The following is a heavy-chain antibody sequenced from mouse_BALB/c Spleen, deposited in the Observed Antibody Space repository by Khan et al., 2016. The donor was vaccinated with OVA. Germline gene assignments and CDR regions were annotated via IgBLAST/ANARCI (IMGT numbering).Heavy chain of an antibody. CDR3: ARSTVMDY. Sequence: QVQLKESGPGLVAPSQSLSITCTVAGFSLTNYDVHWVRQPPGKGLEWLGIICAGGSTNYNSALMSRLIINKDNSKSQVFLKMNSLQTDDTAMYYCARSTVMDYWGQGTSVTVSS. J-gene: IGHJ4*01. D-gene: IGHD1-1*01. V-gene: IGHV2-9*02. CDR1: GFSLTNYD. CDR2: ICAGGST.